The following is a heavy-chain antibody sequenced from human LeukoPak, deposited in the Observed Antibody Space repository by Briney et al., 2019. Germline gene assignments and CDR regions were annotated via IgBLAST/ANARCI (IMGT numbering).Heavy chain of an antibody. D-gene: IGHD6-19*01. J-gene: IGHJ5*02. V-gene: IGHV3-74*01. CDR2: INSDGSST. CDR1: GFTFSSYW. Sequence: GGSLRLSCAASGFTFSSYWMHWVRQAPGKGLVRVSRINSDGSSTSYADSVKGRFTISRDNAKNTLYLQMNSLRAEDTAVYYCAKEAVAGTRDWFDPWGQGTLVTVSS. CDR3: AKEAVAGTRDWFDP.